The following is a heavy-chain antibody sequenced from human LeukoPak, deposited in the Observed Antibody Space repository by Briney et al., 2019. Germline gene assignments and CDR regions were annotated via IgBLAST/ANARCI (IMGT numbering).Heavy chain of an antibody. CDR1: GGTFSSYA. V-gene: IGHV1-69*05. J-gene: IGHJ4*02. D-gene: IGHD2-2*01. CDR3: ARATHRGYCSSTSCFPTDVDY. CDR2: INPIFGTA. Sequence: SVKVSCKASGGTFSSYAISWVRQAPGQGLEWMGWINPIFGTANYAQKFQGRVTITTNDSKSTAYMELSSLRSEDAAVYYCARATHRGYCSSTSCFPTDVDYWGKGTLVTVSS.